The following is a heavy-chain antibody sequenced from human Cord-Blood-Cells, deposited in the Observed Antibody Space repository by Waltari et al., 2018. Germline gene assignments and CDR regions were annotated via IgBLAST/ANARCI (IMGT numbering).Heavy chain of an antibody. CDR1: GLTFSSYW. CDR3: ARDMSSGYYYGMDV. CDR2: INSDGSST. V-gene: IGHV3-74*01. Sequence: EVQLVESGGGLVQPGGSLRLSCAASGLTFSSYWMNWVGQAPGKGLVGVSRINSDGSSTSYADSVKGRFTISRDNAKNTLYLQMNSLRAEDTAVYYCARDMSSGYYYGMDVWGQGTTVTVSS. J-gene: IGHJ6*02. D-gene: IGHD6-19*01.